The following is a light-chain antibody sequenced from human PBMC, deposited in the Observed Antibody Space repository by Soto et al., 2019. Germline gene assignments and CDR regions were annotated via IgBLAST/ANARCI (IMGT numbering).Light chain of an antibody. CDR1: SSDVGGYNY. V-gene: IGLV2-11*01. CDR2: DVS. J-gene: IGLJ1*01. Sequence: QSVLTQPRSVSGSPGQSVTISCTGTSSDVGGYNYVSWYQQHPGKAPKLMIYDVSNRPTGVPDRFSGSKSGNTASLTISEVQDEDEADYNSCTYAGSYYVFGTGTKLTVL. CDR3: CTYAGSYYV.